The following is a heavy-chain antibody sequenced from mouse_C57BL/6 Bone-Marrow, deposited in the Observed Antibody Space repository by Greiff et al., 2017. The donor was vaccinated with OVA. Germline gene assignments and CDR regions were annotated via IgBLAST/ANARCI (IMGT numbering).Heavy chain of an antibody. CDR2: IDPENGDT. V-gene: IGHV14-4*01. CDR1: GFNIKDDY. D-gene: IGHD1-1*01. CDR3: FITTVVH. J-gene: IGHJ2*01. Sequence: LKQSGAELVRPGASVKLSCTASGFNIKDDYMHWVKQRPEQGLEWIGWIDPENGDTEYASKFQGKATITADTSSNTAYLQLSSLTSEDTAVYYCFITTVVHWGQGTTLTVSS.